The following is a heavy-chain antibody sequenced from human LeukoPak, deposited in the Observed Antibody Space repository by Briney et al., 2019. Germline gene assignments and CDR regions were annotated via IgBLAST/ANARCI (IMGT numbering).Heavy chain of an antibody. Sequence: GGSLRLSCAASGFTFSSYEMNWVRQAPGKGLEWVSYISSSGSTIYYADSVKGRFTISRDNSKNTLYLQMNSLRAEDTAVYYCARWELPSLFDYWGQGTLVTVSS. CDR3: ARWELPSLFDY. V-gene: IGHV3-48*03. J-gene: IGHJ4*02. CDR1: GFTFSSYE. D-gene: IGHD1-26*01. CDR2: ISSSGSTI.